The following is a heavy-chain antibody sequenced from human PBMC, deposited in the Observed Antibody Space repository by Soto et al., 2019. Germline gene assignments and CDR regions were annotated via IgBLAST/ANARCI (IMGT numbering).Heavy chain of an antibody. D-gene: IGHD2-2*01. CDR1: GFTFSSYS. CDR3: ARDSIVVVPAAMPEGWFDP. Sequence: GGSLRLSCAASGFTFSSYSMNWVRQAPGKGLEWVSSISSSSSYIYYADSVKGRFTISRDNAKNSLYLQMNSLRAEDTAVYYCARDSIVVVPAAMPEGWFDPWGQGTLVTVSS. CDR2: ISSSSSYI. J-gene: IGHJ5*02. V-gene: IGHV3-21*01.